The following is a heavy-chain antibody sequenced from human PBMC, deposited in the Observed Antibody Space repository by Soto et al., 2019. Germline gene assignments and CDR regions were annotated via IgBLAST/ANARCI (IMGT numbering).Heavy chain of an antibody. D-gene: IGHD2-8*01. CDR1: GGSVSSGSYY. CDR2: IYYSGST. V-gene: IGHV4-61*01. Sequence: SETLSLTCTVSGGSVSSGSYYWSWIRQPPGKGLEWIGYIYYSGSTNYNPSLKSRVTISVDTSKNQFSLKLSSVTAADTAVYYCARDEGYCTNGVCYYYYGMDVWGQGTTVTVSS. CDR3: ARDEGYCTNGVCYYYYGMDV. J-gene: IGHJ6*02.